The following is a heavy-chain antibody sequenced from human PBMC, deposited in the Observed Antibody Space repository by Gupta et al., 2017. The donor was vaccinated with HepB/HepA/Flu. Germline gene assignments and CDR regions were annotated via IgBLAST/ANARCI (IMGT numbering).Heavy chain of an antibody. Sequence: EVQLVESGGGLIQPGGSLRLSCAASGFTVSSNYMSWVRQAPGKGLEWVSVIYSGGSTYYADSVKGRFTISRDNSKNTLYLQMNSLRXEXTAVYYXARDANGGYYFDYWGQGTLVTVSS. CDR1: GFTVSSNY. D-gene: IGHD1-1*01. CDR2: IYSGGST. CDR3: ARDANGGYYFDY. J-gene: IGHJ4*02. V-gene: IGHV3-53*01.